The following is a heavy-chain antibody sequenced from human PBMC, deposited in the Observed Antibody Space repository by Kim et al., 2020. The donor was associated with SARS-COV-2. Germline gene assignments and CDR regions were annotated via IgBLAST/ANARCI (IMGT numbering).Heavy chain of an antibody. D-gene: IGHD2-15*01. Sequence: SETLSLTCTVSGGSISSYYWSWIRQPPGKGLEWIGYIYYSGSTNYNPSLKSRVTISVDTSKNQFSLKLSSVTAADTAVYYCARWGLGYCSGGSCQNAFDIWGQGTMVTVSS. CDR3: ARWGLGYCSGGSCQNAFDI. CDR2: IYYSGST. V-gene: IGHV4-59*01. J-gene: IGHJ3*02. CDR1: GGSISSYY.